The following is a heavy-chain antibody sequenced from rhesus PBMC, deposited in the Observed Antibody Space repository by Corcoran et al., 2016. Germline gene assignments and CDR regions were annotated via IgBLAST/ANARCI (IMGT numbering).Heavy chain of an antibody. CDR1: GGSISSGYYY. V-gene: IGHV4-122*02. CDR3: ARDTAWSSNFLDY. CDR2: ITYSGST. Sequence: QVQLQESGPGLVKPSETLSLTCAVSGGSISSGYYYWSWIRQPPGKGLEWIVFITYSGSTSYNPSLKSRVTISRETSKNQFSLKLSSVTAADTAVYYCARDTAWSSNFLDYWGQGVLVTVSS. D-gene: IGHD4-23*01. J-gene: IGHJ4*01.